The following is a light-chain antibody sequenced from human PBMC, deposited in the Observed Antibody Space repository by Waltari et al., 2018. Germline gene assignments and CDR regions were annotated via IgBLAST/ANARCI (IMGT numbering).Light chain of an antibody. CDR2: GAS. CDR1: QGISNW. V-gene: IGKV1-12*01. CDR3: QQGNSFPPT. J-gene: IGKJ1*01. Sequence: DIQMTQSPSSVSASVGDRVIITCRARQGISNWLAWYQQEPGKAPKLLIYGASVLQTGVPSRFSGSGSGTDFTLTISNLQPEDFATYFCQQGNSFPPTFGQGTKVEV.